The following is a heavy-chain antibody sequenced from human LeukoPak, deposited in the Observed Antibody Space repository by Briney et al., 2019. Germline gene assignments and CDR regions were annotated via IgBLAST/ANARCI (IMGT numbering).Heavy chain of an antibody. V-gene: IGHV3-9*01. D-gene: IGHD5-12*01. CDR3: AKGTEVDIRTTYFDY. Sequence: PGGSLRLSCAASGFIFSSYAMGWVRQAPGKGLEWVSGISWNSGSIGYADSVKGRFTISRDNAKNSLYLQMNSLRAEDTALYYCAKGTEVDIRTTYFDYWGQGTLVTVSS. J-gene: IGHJ4*02. CDR1: GFIFSSYA. CDR2: ISWNSGSI.